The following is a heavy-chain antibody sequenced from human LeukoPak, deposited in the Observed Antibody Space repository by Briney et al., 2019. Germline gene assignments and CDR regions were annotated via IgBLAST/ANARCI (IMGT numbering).Heavy chain of an antibody. V-gene: IGHV1/OR15-2*02. CDR3: ARDHYYDSSAHPKAYGMDV. CDR1: GYTFTGYY. Sequence: ASVKVSCKASGYTFTGYYMHWVRQAPGQGLEWMGWINPNSGNTNYAQKLQGRVTMTTDTSTSTAYMELRSLRSDDTAVYYCARDHYYDSSAHPKAYGMDVWGQGTTVTVSS. CDR2: INPNSGNT. D-gene: IGHD3-22*01. J-gene: IGHJ6*02.